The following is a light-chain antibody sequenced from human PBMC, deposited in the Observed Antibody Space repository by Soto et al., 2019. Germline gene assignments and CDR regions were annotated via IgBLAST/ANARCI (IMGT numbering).Light chain of an antibody. Sequence: DIVMTQSPDSLAVSLGERATINCKSSQSVLYSSNNKNYLAWYQQKPGQPPKLLIYWASTRESGVPDRFSGSGSGTDFTLTISSLQAEDVAVYYCQQYYSTLRVTFGPGTKVDIK. CDR3: QQYYSTLRVT. CDR2: WAS. J-gene: IGKJ3*01. CDR1: QSVLYSSNNKNY. V-gene: IGKV4-1*01.